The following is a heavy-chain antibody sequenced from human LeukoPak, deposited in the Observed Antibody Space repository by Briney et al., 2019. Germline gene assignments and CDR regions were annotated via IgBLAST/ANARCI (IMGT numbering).Heavy chain of an antibody. CDR1: GYTFTIYG. V-gene: IGHV1-18*01. J-gene: IGHJ3*02. D-gene: IGHD3-22*01. Sequence: GASVKVSCKASGYTFTIYGISWVRQAPGQGLEWMGWISAYNGNTNYAQKLQGRVTMTTDTSTSTAYMELRSLRSDDTAVYYCARDQPMIVVPDAFDIWGQGTMVTVSS. CDR2: ISAYNGNT. CDR3: ARDQPMIVVPDAFDI.